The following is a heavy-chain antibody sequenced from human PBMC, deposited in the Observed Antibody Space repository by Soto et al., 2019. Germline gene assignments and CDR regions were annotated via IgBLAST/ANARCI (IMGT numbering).Heavy chain of an antibody. CDR3: AKHCLYDFWSGYQS. CDR1: GFTFWSYA. V-gene: IGHV3-23*01. D-gene: IGHD3-3*01. J-gene: IGHJ5*02. Sequence: PGGSLKLSCAASGFTFWSYAMGWVRQAPGKGLEWVSAISGKGGSTYYVDSVKGRFTISIDNSKNTLYLQMYSLRAEDMAVYYCAKHCLYDFWSGYQSWGQGTLLTVSS. CDR2: ISGKGGST.